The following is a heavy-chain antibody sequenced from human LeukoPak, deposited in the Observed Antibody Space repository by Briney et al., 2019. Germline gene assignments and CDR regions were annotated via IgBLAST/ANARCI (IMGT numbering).Heavy chain of an antibody. CDR3: ARLSANSSAYFFDY. CDR1: GFTVGSNY. CDR2: IYRGGST. Sequence: GGSLRLSCAASGFTVGSNYMSWVRQSPGKGLEWVSIIYRGGSTNYADSVKGRFTISRDTSKNTLYLQMNSLRAEDTAVYYCARLSANSSAYFFDYWGQGTLVTVSS. J-gene: IGHJ4*02. D-gene: IGHD3-22*01. V-gene: IGHV3-66*04.